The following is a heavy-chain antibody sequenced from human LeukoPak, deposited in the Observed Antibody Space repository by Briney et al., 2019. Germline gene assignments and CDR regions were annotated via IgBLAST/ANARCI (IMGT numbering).Heavy chain of an antibody. D-gene: IGHD3-22*01. CDR1: GFTFSSYG. V-gene: IGHV3-30*02. CDR2: IRYDGSNK. J-gene: IGHJ4*02. Sequence: PGGSLRLSCAASGFTFSSYGIHWVRQAPGKGLEWVAFIRYDGSNKYYADSVKGRFTISRDNSKNTLYLQMNSLRAEDTAVYYCAKDRRGYDSSGYYLLFDYWGQGTLVTVSS. CDR3: AKDRRGYDSSGYYLLFDY.